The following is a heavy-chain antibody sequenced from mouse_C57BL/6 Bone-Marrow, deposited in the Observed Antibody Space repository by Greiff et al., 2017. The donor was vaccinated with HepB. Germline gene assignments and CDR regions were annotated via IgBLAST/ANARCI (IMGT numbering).Heavy chain of an antibody. D-gene: IGHD1-2*01. CDR2: INPYNGGT. V-gene: IGHV1-19*01. CDR1: GYTFTDYY. Sequence: EVKLVESGPVLVKPGASVKMSCKASGYTFTDYYMNWVKQSHGKSLEWIGVINPYNGGTSYNQKFKGKATLTVDKSSSTAYMELNSLTSEDSAVYYCARGELRPYFDYWGQGTTLTVSS. J-gene: IGHJ2*01. CDR3: ARGELRPYFDY.